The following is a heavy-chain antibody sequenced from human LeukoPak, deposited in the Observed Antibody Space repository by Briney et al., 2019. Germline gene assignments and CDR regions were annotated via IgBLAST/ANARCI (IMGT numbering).Heavy chain of an antibody. V-gene: IGHV4-4*07. D-gene: IGHD6-19*01. Sequence: SETLSLTCIVSGGSISSHYWSWIRLPAGKGLEWIGRIFNSGNINYSPSLESRVTMSVDTSKNQVSLRLSSVTAADTAVYYCARDRRVAGQLNWFDPWGQGTLVTVSP. CDR3: ARDRRVAGQLNWFDP. CDR2: IFNSGNI. CDR1: GGSISSHY. J-gene: IGHJ5*02.